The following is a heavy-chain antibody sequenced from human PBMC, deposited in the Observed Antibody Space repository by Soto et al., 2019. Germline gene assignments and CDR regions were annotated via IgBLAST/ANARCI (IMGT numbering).Heavy chain of an antibody. J-gene: IGHJ5*02. Sequence: GASVKVSCKASGGTFSSYAISWVRQAPGQGLEWMGGIIPIFGTANYAQKFQGRVTITADESTSTAYMELSSLRSEDTAVYYCAREITIFGVVIPSWFDPWGQGTLVTVSS. V-gene: IGHV1-69*13. CDR1: GGTFSSYA. D-gene: IGHD3-3*01. CDR3: AREITIFGVVIPSWFDP. CDR2: IIPIFGTA.